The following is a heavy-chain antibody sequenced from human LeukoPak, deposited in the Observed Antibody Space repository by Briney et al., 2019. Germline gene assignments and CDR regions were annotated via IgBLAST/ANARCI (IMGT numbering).Heavy chain of an antibody. Sequence: GGSLRLSCTASGFTFSSFDMHWVRQAPGKGLEWVAFIRYDGSNKYYADSVKGRFTISRDNSKNTLYLQMNSLRAEDTAVYYCAKDEGRYSGYPSWFDPWGQGTLVTISS. J-gene: IGHJ5*02. D-gene: IGHD5-12*01. CDR3: AKDEGRYSGYPSWFDP. V-gene: IGHV3-30*02. CDR1: GFTFSSFD. CDR2: IRYDGSNK.